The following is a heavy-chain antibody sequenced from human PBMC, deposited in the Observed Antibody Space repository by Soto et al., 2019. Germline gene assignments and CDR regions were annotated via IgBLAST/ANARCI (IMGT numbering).Heavy chain of an antibody. D-gene: IGHD5-12*01. Sequence: PSETLALTGTVSGDAIDNYYWSWIRQPPGKGLEWIGYVYYTGSTIYNPSLESRVSMSVDTSKNQFSLKLSSVNAADTAMYYCAKYRRTAAEGYRLDYWGRGILVTVSS. CDR1: GDAIDNYY. CDR2: VYYTGST. J-gene: IGHJ4*02. V-gene: IGHV4-59*01. CDR3: AKYRRTAAEGYRLDY.